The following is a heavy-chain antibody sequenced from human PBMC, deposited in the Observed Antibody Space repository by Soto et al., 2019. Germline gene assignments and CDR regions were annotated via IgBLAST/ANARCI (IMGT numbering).Heavy chain of an antibody. V-gene: IGHV3-30*18. CDR2: ISYDGSNK. D-gene: IGHD5-12*01. CDR1: GFTFSSYG. J-gene: IGHJ4*02. Sequence: QVQLVESGGGVVQPGRSLRLSCAASGFTFSSYGMHWVRQAPGKGLEWVAVISYDGSNKYYADSVKGRFTISRDNSKNTLYLQMNSLRAEDTAVYYCAKDIGSWDGYDLRGYYFEYWGQGTLVTVSS. CDR3: AKDIGSWDGYDLRGYYFEY.